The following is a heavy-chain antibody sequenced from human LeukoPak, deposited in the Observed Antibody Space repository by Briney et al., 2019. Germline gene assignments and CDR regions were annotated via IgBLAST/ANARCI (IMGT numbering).Heavy chain of an antibody. J-gene: IGHJ4*02. CDR3: ARAPRRDGYNIDY. Sequence: GGSLRLSCAASGFTFSSYSMNWVRQAPGKGLEWVSYISSSGSTIYYADSVKGRFTISRDNAKNSLYLQMNSLGAEDTAVYYCARAPRRDGYNIDYWGQGTLVTVSS. V-gene: IGHV3-48*04. CDR1: GFTFSSYS. D-gene: IGHD5-24*01. CDR2: ISSSGSTI.